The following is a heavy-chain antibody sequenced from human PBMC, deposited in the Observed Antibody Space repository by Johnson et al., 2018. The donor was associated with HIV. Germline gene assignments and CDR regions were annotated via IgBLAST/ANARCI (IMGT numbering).Heavy chain of an antibody. CDR1: GFTFRSYG. Sequence: QVQLVESGGGVVQPGRSLRLSCAASGFTFRSYGMHRVRQAPGKGLEWGAVVSYDGSNKYNADSVRGRFTISRDKSKNTLYLQMNSLKTEDTAVYYCSVYFGTAFDFWGQGTMVTVSS. V-gene: IGHV3-30*03. CDR2: VSYDGSNK. D-gene: IGHD6-25*01. CDR3: SVYFGTAFDF. J-gene: IGHJ3*01.